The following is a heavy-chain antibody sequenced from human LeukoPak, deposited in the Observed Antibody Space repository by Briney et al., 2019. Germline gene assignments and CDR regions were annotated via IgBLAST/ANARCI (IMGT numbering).Heavy chain of an antibody. V-gene: IGHV4-34*01. D-gene: IGHD3-3*01. J-gene: IGHJ5*02. CDR1: GGSFSGSY. CDR3: ARDGTIFGVVKGNWFDP. CDR2: INHSGST. Sequence: SETLSLTCAVYGGSFSGSYWSWIRQPPGKGLERIGEINHSGSTNYNPSLKSRVTISVDTSKNQFSLKLSSVTAADTAVYYCARDGTIFGVVKGNWFDPWGQGTLVTVSS.